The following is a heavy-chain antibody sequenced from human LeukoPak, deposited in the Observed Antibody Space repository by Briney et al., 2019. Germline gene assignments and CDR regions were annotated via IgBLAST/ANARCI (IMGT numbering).Heavy chain of an antibody. D-gene: IGHD7-27*01. CDR3: ARDWGPPLSYFDY. CDR1: GYTFTDYY. V-gene: IGHV1-2*02. Sequence: ASVKVSCKASGYTFTDYYLHWVRQAPGQGLEWMGWINPISGGTNYAQKFQGSVTMTRDASITTVYMELSSLRSDDTAVYYCARDWGPPLSYFDYWGQGTLVTVSS. J-gene: IGHJ4*02. CDR2: INPISGGT.